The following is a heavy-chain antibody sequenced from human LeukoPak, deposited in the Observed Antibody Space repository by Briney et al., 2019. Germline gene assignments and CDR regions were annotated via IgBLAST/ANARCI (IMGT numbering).Heavy chain of an antibody. CDR2: IYSGGTT. V-gene: IGHV3-66*04. CDR1: GFNVRTNY. Sequence: GGSLRLSCAVSGFNVRTNYMSWVRQGPGKGLEWVSLIYSGGTTDYAGSVKGRFILSRDNSRNTLYLEMNTLRAEDTAVYYCARQSGNPRGAFDVWGQGTMVTVSS. CDR3: ARQSGNPRGAFDV. D-gene: IGHD3-10*01. J-gene: IGHJ3*01.